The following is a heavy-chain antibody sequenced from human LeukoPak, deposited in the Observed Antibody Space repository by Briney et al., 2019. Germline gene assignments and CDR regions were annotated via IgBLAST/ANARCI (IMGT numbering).Heavy chain of an antibody. V-gene: IGHV4-59*08. Sequence: SETLSLTCTVSGGSISSNYWSWIRQPPGKGLEWIGYVYYSGSTNYNPSLKSRVTISVDTSKNQFSVKLSSVTAADTAVYYCARAVEAYCSGGSCYYYYGMDVWGQGTTVTVSS. J-gene: IGHJ6*02. D-gene: IGHD2-15*01. CDR2: VYYSGST. CDR3: ARAVEAYCSGGSCYYYYGMDV. CDR1: GGSISSNY.